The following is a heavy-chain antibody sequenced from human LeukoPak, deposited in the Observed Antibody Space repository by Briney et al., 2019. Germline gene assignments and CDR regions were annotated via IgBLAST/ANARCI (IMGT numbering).Heavy chain of an antibody. CDR3: AKGLLDTAMVTPFDY. D-gene: IGHD5-18*01. V-gene: IGHV3-23*01. Sequence: GGSLRLSCAASGFTFSNAWMSWVRQAPGKGLEWVSAISGSGGSTYYADSVKGRFTISRDNSKNTLYLQMNSLRAEDTAVYYCAKGLLDTAMVTPFDYWGQGTLVTVSS. J-gene: IGHJ4*02. CDR1: GFTFSNAW. CDR2: ISGSGGST.